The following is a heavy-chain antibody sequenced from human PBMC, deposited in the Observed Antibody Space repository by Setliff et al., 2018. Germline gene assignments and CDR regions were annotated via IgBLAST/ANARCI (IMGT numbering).Heavy chain of an antibody. Sequence: GGSLRLSCAASGFTFNNYFMIWVRQAPGKGLEWVSSISNSGGEIHYADSVKGRFTISRDNPRSTLYLQMNSLRAEDTALYYCAKDGVGPTFTYFFDYWGQGSQVTVSS. CDR1: GFTFNNYF. CDR2: ISNSGGEI. D-gene: IGHD1-26*01. CDR3: AKDGVGPTFTYFFDY. V-gene: IGHV3-23*01. J-gene: IGHJ4*02.